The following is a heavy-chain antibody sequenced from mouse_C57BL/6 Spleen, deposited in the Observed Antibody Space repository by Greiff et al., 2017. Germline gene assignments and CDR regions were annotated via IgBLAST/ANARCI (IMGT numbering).Heavy chain of an antibody. J-gene: IGHJ3*01. CDR3: ARGRGFAY. V-gene: IGHV3-6*01. CDR1: GYSITSGYY. CDR2: ISYDGSN. Sequence: EVKLMESGPGLVKPSQSLSLTCSVTGYSITSGYYWNWIRQFPGNKLEWMGYISYDGSNNYNASLKNRIAITRDTSKNQLFLKLNSVTTEDTATYYCARGRGFAYWGQGTLVTVSA.